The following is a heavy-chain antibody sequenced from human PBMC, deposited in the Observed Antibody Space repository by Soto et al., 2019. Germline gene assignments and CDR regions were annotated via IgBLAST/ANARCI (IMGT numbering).Heavy chain of an antibody. V-gene: IGHV4-31*03. D-gene: IGHD6-19*01. CDR2: IYYSGST. Sequence: QVQLQESGPGLVKPSQTLSLTCTVSGGSISSGGYYWSWIRQHPGKGLEWIGYIYYSGSTYYNPSLESRVTISVDTSKNQFSLKLSSVTAADTAVYYCARAGRVAGTQMLFDYWGQGTLVTVSS. CDR1: GGSISSGGYY. CDR3: ARAGRVAGTQMLFDY. J-gene: IGHJ4*02.